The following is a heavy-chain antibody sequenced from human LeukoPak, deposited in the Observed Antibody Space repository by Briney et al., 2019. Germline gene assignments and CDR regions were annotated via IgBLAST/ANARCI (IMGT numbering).Heavy chain of an antibody. V-gene: IGHV1-69*06. J-gene: IGHJ4*02. CDR2: IIPIFGTA. CDR1: GGTFSSYA. CDR3: ARDRGWGYFDY. D-gene: IGHD3-16*01. Sequence: SVKVSCKASGGTFSSYAISWVRQAPGQGLEWMGGIIPIFGTANYAQKFQVRVTITADKSTSTAYMELSSLRSEDTAVYYCARDRGWGYFDYWGQGTLVTVSS.